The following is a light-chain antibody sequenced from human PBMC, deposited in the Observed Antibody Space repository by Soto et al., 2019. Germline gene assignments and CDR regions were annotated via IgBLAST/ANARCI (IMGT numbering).Light chain of an antibody. CDR2: EVS. CDR1: SSDIGDYTH. J-gene: IGLJ2*01. V-gene: IGLV2-14*01. Sequence: QSALTQPASVSGSPGQSITISCTGTSSDIGDYTHVSWYQQHPGKAPKLIIYEVSDRLSGVSNRFSGSKSCNTASLTISGLQTEDEADYYCCSYTSISTSAVFGGGTKVTVL. CDR3: CSYTSISTSAV.